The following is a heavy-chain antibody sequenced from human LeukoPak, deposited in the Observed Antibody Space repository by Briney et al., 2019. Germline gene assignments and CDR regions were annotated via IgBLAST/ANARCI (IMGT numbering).Heavy chain of an antibody. CDR1: GFTFSSYG. V-gene: IGHV3-33*01. CDR2: IWYDGSNE. CDR3: AREGDFDWLFHY. J-gene: IGHJ4*02. D-gene: IGHD3-9*01. Sequence: GGSLRLSCAASGFTFSSYGMHWVRQAPGKGLEWVALIWYDGSNEYYADSVKGRFTISRDNSKNALYLQMNSLRAEDTAVYYCAREGDFDWLFHYRGQGTLVTVSS.